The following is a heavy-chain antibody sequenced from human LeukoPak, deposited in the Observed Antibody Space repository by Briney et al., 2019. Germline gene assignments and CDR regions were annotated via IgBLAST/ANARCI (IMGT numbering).Heavy chain of an antibody. CDR2: IIPIFGTA. Sequence: GASVKVSCKASGGTFSSYAISWVRQAPGQGLEWMGGIIPIFGTANYAQKFQGRVTITADESTSTAHMELSSLRSEDTAVYYCARSGYYGDYSFDYWGQGTLVTVSS. CDR1: GGTFSSYA. CDR3: ARSGYYGDYSFDY. J-gene: IGHJ4*02. V-gene: IGHV1-69*13. D-gene: IGHD4-17*01.